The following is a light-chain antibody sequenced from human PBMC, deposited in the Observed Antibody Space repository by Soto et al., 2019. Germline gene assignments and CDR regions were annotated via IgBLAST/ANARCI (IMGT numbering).Light chain of an antibody. CDR3: CSYAGDFYV. CDR1: TSDVGGYDY. CDR2: DVT. J-gene: IGLJ1*01. V-gene: IGLV2-11*01. Sequence: QSVLTQPRSVSGSPGQSVAISCTGTTSDVGGYDYVSWYQQHPGKAHELIIFDVTKRPSGVPDRFSGSKSGNTASLTISGLQAEDEADYFCCSYAGDFYVFGSGTKVTVL.